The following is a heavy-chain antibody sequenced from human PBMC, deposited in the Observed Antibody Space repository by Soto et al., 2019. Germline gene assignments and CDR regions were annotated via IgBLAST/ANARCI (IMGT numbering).Heavy chain of an antibody. D-gene: IGHD2-21*02. CDR1: GGSFSCYY. CDR3: ARVRSKLVVVTAPGHFDY. Sequence: LICVVCGGSFSCYYWSWIRQPPGKGLEWIGEINHSGSTNYNPSLKSRVTISVDTSKNQFSLKLSSVTAADTAVYYCARVRSKLVVVTAPGHFDYWGQGTLVTGPS. J-gene: IGHJ4*02. CDR2: INHSGST. V-gene: IGHV4-34*01.